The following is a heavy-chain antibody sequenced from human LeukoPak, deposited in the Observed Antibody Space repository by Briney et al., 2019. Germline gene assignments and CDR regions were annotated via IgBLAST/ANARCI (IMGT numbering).Heavy chain of an antibody. CDR2: IGGGDYST. J-gene: IGHJ4*02. Sequence: ETLSLTCTVSGGSLSSNNYYWGWIRQPPGKGLEWVSGIGGGDYSTYYADSLKGRFTISKDTSKNTLYLQVNSLTAGDTAVYYCAKDSHKGYFDYWGQGTLVTVSS. V-gene: IGHV3-23*01. CDR1: GGSLSSNNYY. CDR3: AKDSHKGYFDY.